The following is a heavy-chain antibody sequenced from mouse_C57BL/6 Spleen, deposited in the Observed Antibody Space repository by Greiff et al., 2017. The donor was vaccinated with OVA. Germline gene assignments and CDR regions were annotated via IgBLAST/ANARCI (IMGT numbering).Heavy chain of an antibody. D-gene: IGHD4-1*02. V-gene: IGHV5-17*01. J-gene: IGHJ3*01. CDR2: ISSGSSTI. Sequence: VQLKESGGGLVKPGGSLKLSCAASGFTFSDYGMHWVRQAPEKGLEWVAYISSGSSTIYYADTVKGRFTLSRDNAKNTLFLQMTSLRSEDTAMYYCASPTEFAYWGQGTLVTVSA. CDR3: ASPTEFAY. CDR1: GFTFSDYG.